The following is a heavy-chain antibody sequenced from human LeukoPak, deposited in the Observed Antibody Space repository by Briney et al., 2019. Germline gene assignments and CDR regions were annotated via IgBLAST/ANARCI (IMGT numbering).Heavy chain of an antibody. CDR1: GFTFDDYA. CDR2: ISWNSGSI. J-gene: IGHJ4*02. V-gene: IGHV3-9*01. Sequence: GGSLRLSCAASGFTFDDYAMHWVRQAPGKGLEWVSGISWNSGSIGYADSVKGRFTISRDNAKNSLYLQMNSLRAEDTALYYCAKVDYDSSGYYSNWGQGTLVTVSS. D-gene: IGHD3-22*01. CDR3: AKVDYDSSGYYSN.